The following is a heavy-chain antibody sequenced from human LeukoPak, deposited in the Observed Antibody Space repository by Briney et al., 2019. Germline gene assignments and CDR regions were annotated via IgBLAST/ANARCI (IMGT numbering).Heavy chain of an antibody. CDR1: GFTFTSYG. Sequence: GGSLRLSCAASGFTFTSYGMHWVRQAPGKGLEWVAVISYDGSNKYYADSVKGRFTISRDDAKNSLYLQMNDLRAEDTAVYYCARGDFDYWGQGTLVTVSS. CDR2: ISYDGSNK. CDR3: ARGDFDY. J-gene: IGHJ4*02. V-gene: IGHV3-30*03.